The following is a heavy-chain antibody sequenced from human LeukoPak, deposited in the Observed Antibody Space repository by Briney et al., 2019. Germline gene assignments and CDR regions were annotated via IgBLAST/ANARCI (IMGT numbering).Heavy chain of an antibody. D-gene: IGHD3/OR15-3a*01. V-gene: IGHV1-8*01. CDR1: GYTFTSYD. CDR3: ARALSWTTNSYYYMDV. CDR2: MNPNSGNT. Sequence: GASVKVSCKASGYTFTSYDINWVRQATGQGLEWMGWMNPNSGNTGYAQKFQDRVTMTKNTSITTAYMELSSLRSEDTAVYYCARALSWTTNSYYYMDVWGKGTTVTVSS. J-gene: IGHJ6*03.